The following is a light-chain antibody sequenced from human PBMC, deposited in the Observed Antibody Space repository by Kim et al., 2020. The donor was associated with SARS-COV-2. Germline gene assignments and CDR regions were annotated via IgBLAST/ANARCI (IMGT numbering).Light chain of an antibody. Sequence: EIVLTQSPATLSLSPGERATLSCRASQSVSSYLAWYQQKPGQAPRLLIYDASNRATGIPARFSGSGSGTDFTLTISSLEPEDFAVYYCQQRSNWPLTCGGGTKLEI. CDR2: DAS. J-gene: IGKJ4*01. V-gene: IGKV3-11*01. CDR3: QQRSNWPLT. CDR1: QSVSSY.